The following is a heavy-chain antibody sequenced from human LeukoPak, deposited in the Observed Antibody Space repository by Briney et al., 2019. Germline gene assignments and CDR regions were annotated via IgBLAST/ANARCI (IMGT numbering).Heavy chain of an antibody. J-gene: IGHJ1*01. CDR3: AKDQLVVVAATPQH. D-gene: IGHD2-15*01. Sequence: PGGSLRLSCAASGFTFSSYAMSWVRQAPGKGLDWVSAISGSGGSTYYADSVKGRFTISRDNSKNTLYLQMNSLRAEDTAVYYCAKDQLVVVAATPQHWGQGTLVTVSS. V-gene: IGHV3-23*01. CDR1: GFTFSSYA. CDR2: ISGSGGST.